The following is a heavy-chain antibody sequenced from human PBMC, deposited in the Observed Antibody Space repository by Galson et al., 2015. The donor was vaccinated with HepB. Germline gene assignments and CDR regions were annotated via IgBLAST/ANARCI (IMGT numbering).Heavy chain of an antibody. CDR3: ARGGGNSAAFDY. J-gene: IGHJ4*02. CDR2: IIPILGIA. CDR1: GGTFSSYT. Sequence: SVKVSCKASGGTFSSYTISWVRQAPGQGLEWMGRIIPILGIANYAQKFQGRVTITADKSTSTAYMELSSLRSEDTAVYYCARGGGNSAAFDYWGQGTLVTVSS. V-gene: IGHV1-69*02. D-gene: IGHD4-23*01.